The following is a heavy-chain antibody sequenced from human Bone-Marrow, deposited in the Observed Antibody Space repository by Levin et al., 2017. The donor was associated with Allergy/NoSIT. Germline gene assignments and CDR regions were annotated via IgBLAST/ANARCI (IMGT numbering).Heavy chain of an antibody. CDR3: AVLREVRGAPAF. CDR2: ISGSGAST. J-gene: IGHJ4*02. CDR1: GLTFSNYA. V-gene: IGHV3-23*01. Sequence: GGSLRLSCEVSGLTFSNYAVSWVRQAPGKGLEWVSAISGSGASTFYADFVRGRFTISRDNSRNTLYLQMNSLRVDDAATYYCAVLREVRGAPAFWGQGTLVTVSS. D-gene: IGHD3-10*01.